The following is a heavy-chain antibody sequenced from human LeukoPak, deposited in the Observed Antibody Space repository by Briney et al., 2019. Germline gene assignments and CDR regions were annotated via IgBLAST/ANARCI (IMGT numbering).Heavy chain of an antibody. J-gene: IGHJ4*02. CDR3: ARGIRTLKYSSGWYRGKFDY. CDR1: GGSYSGYY. V-gene: IGHV4-34*01. Sequence: SETLSLTCAVYGGSYSGYYWSWIRQPPAKGLEWLGELNDSRSTNYNPSLKSRVTISVDTSKNQFSLKLSSVTAADTAVYYCARGIRTLKYSSGWYRGKFDYWGQGTLVTVSS. D-gene: IGHD6-19*01. CDR2: LNDSRST.